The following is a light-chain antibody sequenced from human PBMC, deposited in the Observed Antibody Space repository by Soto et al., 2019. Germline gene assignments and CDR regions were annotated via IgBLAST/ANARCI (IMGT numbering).Light chain of an antibody. CDR2: GAS. CDR1: QSVGYNY. CDR3: QQHGNSPLT. J-gene: IGKJ5*01. V-gene: IGKV3-20*01. Sequence: EIVLTQSPGTLSLSPGERATLSCRASQSVGYNYLAWYQQKPGQAPRLLIYGASSRAAGVAARFSGSGCGTDYTLTISSLEPEDFAVYYCQQHGNSPLTFGQGTRLEIK.